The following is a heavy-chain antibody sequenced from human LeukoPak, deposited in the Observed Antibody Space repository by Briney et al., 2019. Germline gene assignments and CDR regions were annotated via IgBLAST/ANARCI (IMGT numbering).Heavy chain of an antibody. D-gene: IGHD6-13*01. CDR1: GYTFTSYG. CDR3: ARDDSIAAAGYYFDY. J-gene: IGHJ4*02. V-gene: IGHV1-18*01. CDR2: ISAYNGNT. Sequence: GASVKVSCKASGYTFTSYGISWVRQAPGQGLEWMGWISAYNGNTNYAQKFQGRITMTRDTSTSTVYMELSSLRSEDTAVYYCARDDSIAAAGYYFDYWGQGTLVTVSS.